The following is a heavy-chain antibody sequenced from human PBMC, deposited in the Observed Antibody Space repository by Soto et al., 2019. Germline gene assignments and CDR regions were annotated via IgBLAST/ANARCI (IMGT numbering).Heavy chain of an antibody. D-gene: IGHD2-21*02. CDR1: GFTFSSYA. Sequence: EVQLLESGGGLVQPGGSLRLSCAASGFTFSSYAMSWVRQAPGKGLAWVSAISGSGGSTYYAASVKGRFTISRDNSKTTLYLQINSLRAEDTAVYYCAKSSGVTTIYYYYMDVWGKGTTVTVSS. J-gene: IGHJ6*03. CDR2: ISGSGGST. V-gene: IGHV3-23*01. CDR3: AKSSGVTTIYYYYMDV.